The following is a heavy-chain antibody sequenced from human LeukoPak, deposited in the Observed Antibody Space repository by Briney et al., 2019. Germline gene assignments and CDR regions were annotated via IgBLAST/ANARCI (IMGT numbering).Heavy chain of an antibody. V-gene: IGHV3-30*18. CDR2: ISYDGSNK. Sequence: GGSLRLSCAASGFTLSSYGMHWVRQAPGKGLEWVAVISYDGSNKYYADSVKGRFTISRDNSKNTLYLQMNSLRAEDTAVYYCAKEGGQWLGHFDYWGQGTLVTVSS. J-gene: IGHJ4*02. CDR1: GFTLSSYG. D-gene: IGHD6-19*01. CDR3: AKEGGQWLGHFDY.